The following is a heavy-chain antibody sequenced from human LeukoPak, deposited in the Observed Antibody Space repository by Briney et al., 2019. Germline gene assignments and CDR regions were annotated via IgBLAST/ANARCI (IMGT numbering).Heavy chain of an antibody. Sequence: GGSLRLSCAASGFTFSDHYMDWVRQAPGKGLEWVGRTRNKANSYTTEYAASVKGRFTISRDDSKNSLYLQMNSLKTEDTAVYYCARGARITMIVLGYAFDIWGQGTMVTVSS. CDR3: ARGARITMIVLGYAFDI. CDR1: GFTFSDHY. D-gene: IGHD3-22*01. CDR2: TRNKANSYTT. J-gene: IGHJ3*02. V-gene: IGHV3-72*01.